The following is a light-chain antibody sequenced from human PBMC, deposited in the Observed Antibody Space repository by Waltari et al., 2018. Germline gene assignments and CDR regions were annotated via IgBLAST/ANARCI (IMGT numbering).Light chain of an antibody. CDR2: VNNDGSH. V-gene: IGLV4-69*01. Sequence: QLVLTQSPSASASLGASVKLSCTLSSGHSFYPIAWHQQQPEKGPRFLMKVNNDGSHMKGDGIPDRFSCSSSGAKRYLTSSSLQAEDEAYYYCQTWGTGTWVFGGGTKLTVL. J-gene: IGLJ3*02. CDR3: QTWGTGTWV. CDR1: SGHSFYP.